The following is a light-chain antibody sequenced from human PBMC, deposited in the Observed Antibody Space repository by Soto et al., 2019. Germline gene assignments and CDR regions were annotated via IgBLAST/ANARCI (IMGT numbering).Light chain of an antibody. CDR3: QQYGSSGT. Sequence: EIVLTQSPGTLSLSPGERATLSCRASQSVSSSYLAWYQQKPGQAPRLLIYGASTRATCIPARFSGSGSGTEFTLPISSLQSEDFAVYYCQQYGSSGTFGQGTRWIS. CDR2: GAS. CDR1: QSVSSSY. V-gene: IGKV3-20*01. J-gene: IGKJ1*01.